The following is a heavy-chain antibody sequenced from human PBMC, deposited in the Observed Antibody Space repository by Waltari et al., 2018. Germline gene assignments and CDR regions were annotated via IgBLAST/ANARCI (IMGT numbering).Heavy chain of an antibody. CDR1: GGTFSSYA. CDR2: IIPIFGTA. J-gene: IGHJ5*02. V-gene: IGHV1-69*13. D-gene: IGHD6-13*01. CDR3: AREKQQLRGLDWFDP. Sequence: QVQLVQSGAEVKKPGSSVKVSCKASGGTFSSYAISWVRQAPGQGLEWMGGIIPIFGTANYAQKFHGRVTITADESTSTAYMELSSLRSEDTAVYYCAREKQQLRGLDWFDPWGQGTLVTVSS.